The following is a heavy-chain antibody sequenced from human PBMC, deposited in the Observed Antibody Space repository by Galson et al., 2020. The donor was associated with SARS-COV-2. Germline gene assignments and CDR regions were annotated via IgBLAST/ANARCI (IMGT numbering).Heavy chain of an antibody. V-gene: IGHV1-2*02. Sequence: ASVKVSCKASGYTFTGYYMHWVRQAPGQGLEWMGWINPNSGGTNYAQKFQGRVTMTRDTSISTAYMGLSRLRSDDTAVYYCARETGVADGYYYYGMDVWGQGTTVTVSS. CDR2: INPNSGGT. CDR3: ARETGVADGYYYYGMDV. D-gene: IGHD6-19*01. J-gene: IGHJ6*02. CDR1: GYTFTGYY.